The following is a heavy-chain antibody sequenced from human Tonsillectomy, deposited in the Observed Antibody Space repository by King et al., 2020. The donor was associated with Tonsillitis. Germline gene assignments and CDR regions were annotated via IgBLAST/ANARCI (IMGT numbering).Heavy chain of an antibody. CDR3: AGTVSGDFDY. D-gene: IGHD3-10*01. J-gene: IGHJ4*02. V-gene: IGHV1-46*03. CDR1: GYTFTSYY. Sequence: QLVQSGAEVKKLGASVKVSCKASGYTFTSYYMHWVRQAPGQGLEWMGIISPSGGSTSYAKKFQGRVTMTRDTSTSKVYMELSSLRSEDTAMYYCAGTVSGDFDYWGQGTLVTVSS. CDR2: ISPSGGST.